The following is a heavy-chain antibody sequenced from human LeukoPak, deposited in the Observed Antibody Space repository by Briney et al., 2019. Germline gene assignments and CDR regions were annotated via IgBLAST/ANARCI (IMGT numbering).Heavy chain of an antibody. CDR2: IYIGGST. D-gene: IGHD3-22*01. V-gene: IGHV3-66*01. Sequence: GGSLRLSCAASVFTVSSNYMSWVRQAPGEGLEWVSVIYIGGSTYYADSVKGRFTISRDNSKNTLYLQMNSLRAEDTAVYYCARGEYYYDSSGYYYLDYWGQGTLVTVSS. J-gene: IGHJ4*02. CDR3: ARGEYYYDSSGYYYLDY. CDR1: VFTVSSNY.